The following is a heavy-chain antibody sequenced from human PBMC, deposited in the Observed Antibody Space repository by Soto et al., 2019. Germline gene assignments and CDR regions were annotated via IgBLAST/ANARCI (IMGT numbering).Heavy chain of an antibody. Sequence: SETLSLTCSVSGDSISSADYFWTWIRQSPGKGLEWMGYIFHIVTTYYNPSLKGRLLISIENSKNQFSLRLTSVTAADSAVYFCAREPHVTKARTDFWGQGILITVSS. CDR3: AREPHVTKARTDF. CDR1: GDSISSADYF. V-gene: IGHV4-30-4*01. CDR2: IFHIVTT. D-gene: IGHD2-2*01. J-gene: IGHJ4*02.